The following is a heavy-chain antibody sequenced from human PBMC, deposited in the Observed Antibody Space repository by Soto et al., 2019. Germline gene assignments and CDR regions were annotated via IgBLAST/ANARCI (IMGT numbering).Heavy chain of an antibody. V-gene: IGHV4-34*01. CDR2: ITHRGST. J-gene: IGHJ6*03. Sequence: QVQLQQWGAGLLKPSETLSLTCAVYGGSFSGYYWSWIRQPPGKGLEWIGEITHRGSTNYNPSLKSRVTISVDTSKNQFSLKLSSVTAADTAVYYCARGYSSSWPYYYYYYMDVWGKGTTVTVSS. CDR1: GGSFSGYY. CDR3: ARGYSSSWPYYYYYYMDV. D-gene: IGHD6-13*01.